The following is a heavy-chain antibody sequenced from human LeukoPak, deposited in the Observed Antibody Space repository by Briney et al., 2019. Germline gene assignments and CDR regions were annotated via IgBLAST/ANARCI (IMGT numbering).Heavy chain of an antibody. D-gene: IGHD2/OR15-2a*01. V-gene: IGHV3-7*01. CDR3: ARNRIGLAY. CDR1: GLTFSSYW. J-gene: IGHJ4*02. CDR2: IKEDGSEK. Sequence: GGSLRLSCAASGLTFSSYWMSWVRQAPGKGLEWVASIKEDGSEKYYVEYVKGRFIISRDNAKNSLYLQMNSLRAEDAAVYYCARNRIGLAYWGQGTLVTVSS.